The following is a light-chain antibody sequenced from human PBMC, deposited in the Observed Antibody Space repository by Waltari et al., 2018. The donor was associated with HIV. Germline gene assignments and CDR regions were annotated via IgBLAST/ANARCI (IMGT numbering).Light chain of an antibody. V-gene: IGLV1-40*01. CDR1: STAAGYA. CDR3: QSYDSSLGGRV. CDR2: SNR. J-gene: IGLJ3*02. Sequence: QSVLTQPPSVSGAPGPRVTLSCTGRSTAAGYAIHWFQQSPGTAPKLLIYSNRYRPSGVPDRCSGSNSGNSASLAITGLQAEDESTYYCQSYDSSLGGRVFGGGTNVTVL.